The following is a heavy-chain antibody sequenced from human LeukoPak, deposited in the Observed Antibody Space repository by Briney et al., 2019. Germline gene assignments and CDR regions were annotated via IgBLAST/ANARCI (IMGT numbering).Heavy chain of an antibody. CDR1: GGPISSYY. CDR2: IYGSGST. V-gene: IGHV4-4*07. D-gene: IGHD4-17*01. CDR3: ARAQDYGDYDFDY. J-gene: IGHJ4*02. Sequence: SEALSLTCSISGGPISSYYWSWIRQPAGEGLEWIGRIYGSGSTNYNPSLKNRVTVSLDTSKNQFSLKLNSVTAADTAVYYCARAQDYGDYDFDYWGQGTLVTVSS.